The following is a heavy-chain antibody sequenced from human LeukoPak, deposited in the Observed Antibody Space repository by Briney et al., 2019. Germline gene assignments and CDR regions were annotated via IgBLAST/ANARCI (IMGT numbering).Heavy chain of an antibody. V-gene: IGHV4-4*07. J-gene: IGHJ6*03. CDR2: IYTSGSA. CDR3: ARGERRGYGPSYYYYYMDV. D-gene: IGHD5-12*01. CDR1: GGSISSYY. Sequence: PSETLSLTCTVSGGSISSYYWSWIRQPAGKGLEWIGRIYTSGSANYNPSLRSRVTMSVDMSKNQFSLKLSSVTAADTAVYYCARGERRGYGPSYYYYYMDVWGKGTTVTVSS.